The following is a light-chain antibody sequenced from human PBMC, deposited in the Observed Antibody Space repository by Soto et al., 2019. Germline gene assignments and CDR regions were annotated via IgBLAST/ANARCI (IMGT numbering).Light chain of an antibody. CDR2: GAS. Sequence: IVMTESPATLAVSQGERASVSCRASQTVSGNLAWYQQRPGQAPRLLMYGASTRATGIPARFSGSGSGTEFTLSIGSLQSEDFAVYYCQQYNNWPPITFGQVARLEIK. CDR1: QTVSGN. V-gene: IGKV3-15*01. J-gene: IGKJ5*01. CDR3: QQYNNWPPIT.